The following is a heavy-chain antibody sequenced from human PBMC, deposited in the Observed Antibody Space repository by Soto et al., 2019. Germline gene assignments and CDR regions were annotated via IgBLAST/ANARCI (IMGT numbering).Heavy chain of an antibody. D-gene: IGHD3-22*01. Sequence: AFVKVSCKASGYTFTSYYIHWVRQAPGQGLGWMGMINPSDGSPGYAQMFQGRVTMTRDTSTSTVYMDLSSLRSEDTAVYYCARDRSQYYENSGYRFPDYWGQGTLVTVSS. J-gene: IGHJ4*02. CDR2: INPSDGSP. CDR1: GYTFTSYY. CDR3: ARDRSQYYENSGYRFPDY. V-gene: IGHV1-46*01.